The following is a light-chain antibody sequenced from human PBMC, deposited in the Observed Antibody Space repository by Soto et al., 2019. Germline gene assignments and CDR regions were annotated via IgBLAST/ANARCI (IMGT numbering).Light chain of an antibody. CDR1: QGIKTD. Sequence: IHMTPSPSSLSASVGDRVTITCPASQGIKTDVGWYQQKPGKVPELLIHAASSLQTGVPSTLSATGSGTDFTLPISSLQREDFAIYYCLQDYTYPRTFGQGTKVHIK. J-gene: IGKJ1*01. V-gene: IGKV1-6*01. CDR3: LQDYTYPRT. CDR2: AAS.